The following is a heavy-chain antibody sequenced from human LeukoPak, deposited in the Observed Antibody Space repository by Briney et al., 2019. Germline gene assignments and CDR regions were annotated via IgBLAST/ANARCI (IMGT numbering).Heavy chain of an antibody. Sequence: SETLSLTYTVSGASISSYYWTWIRQPPGKGLEWIGFTSFSGSTNYNPSLKSRVTISVDTSRNQFSLRLNAMTAADTAVYYCARRNYDILTGFYGGGTYNYYYTDVWGKGTTAVVSS. V-gene: IGHV4-59*08. D-gene: IGHD3-9*01. CDR3: ARRNYDILTGFYGGGTYNYYYTDV. J-gene: IGHJ6*03. CDR1: GASISSYY. CDR2: TSFSGST.